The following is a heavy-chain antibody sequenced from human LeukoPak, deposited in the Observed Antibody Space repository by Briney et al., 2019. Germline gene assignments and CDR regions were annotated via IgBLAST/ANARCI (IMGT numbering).Heavy chain of an antibody. J-gene: IGHJ4*02. CDR2: INPNSGGT. CDR3: ARTVSGTGQIDY. Sequence: GASVKVSCMASGYTFTDYYMHWVRQAPGQGLEWMGWINPNSGGTNYAQKFQGRVTMTRDTSISTAYMELSRLRSDDTAVYYCARTVSGTGQIDYWGQGTLVTVSS. D-gene: IGHD6-19*01. V-gene: IGHV1-2*02. CDR1: GYTFTDYY.